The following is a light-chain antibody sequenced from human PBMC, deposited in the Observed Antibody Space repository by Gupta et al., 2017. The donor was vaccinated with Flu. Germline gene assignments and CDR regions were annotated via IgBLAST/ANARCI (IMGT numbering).Light chain of an antibody. CDR1: SSAIGIYNY. CDR3: SSYTNTNTVV. CDR2: EVS. J-gene: IGLJ3*02. Sequence: SITISCTAASSAIGIYNYVSWYQQHPGRAPKLIIYEVSNRPSGVSDRFSGSTSGNTASLTISGLQADDEADYYCSSYTNTNTVVFGGGTKLTVL. V-gene: IGLV2-14*01.